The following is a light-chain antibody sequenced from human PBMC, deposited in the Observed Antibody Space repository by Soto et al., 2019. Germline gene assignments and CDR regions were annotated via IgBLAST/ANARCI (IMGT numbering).Light chain of an antibody. V-gene: IGKV1-5*03. J-gene: IGKJ4*01. Sequence: DIQMTQSPSTLSASVGDRVTITCRASESISTWLAWYQQKPGKAPKLLISKASRLESGVPSRFSGSGSGTEFTLTISSLQPDDFATYYCQQYISYSLTFGGGTKVEI. CDR3: QQYISYSLT. CDR2: KAS. CDR1: ESISTW.